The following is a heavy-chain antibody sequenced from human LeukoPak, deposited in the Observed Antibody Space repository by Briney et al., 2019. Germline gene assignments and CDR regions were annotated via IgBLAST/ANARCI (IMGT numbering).Heavy chain of an antibody. CDR3: ATGRTTVSDY. CDR1: GYTFTKYD. J-gene: IGHJ4*02. CDR2: VSPNSGIT. D-gene: IGHD4-17*01. Sequence: GASVKVSCKASGYTFTKYDINWVRQATGQGLEWMGWVSPNSGITGYAQSFQGRVTMTGNTSISTAYMELSSLTSEDTAVYYCATGRTTVSDYWGQGTLVTISS. V-gene: IGHV1-8*01.